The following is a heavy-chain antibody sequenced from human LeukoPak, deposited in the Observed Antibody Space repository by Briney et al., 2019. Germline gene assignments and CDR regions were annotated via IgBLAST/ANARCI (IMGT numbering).Heavy chain of an antibody. J-gene: IGHJ4*02. Sequence: SETLSLTCTVSGGSISSGGYYWSWIRQPPGKGLEWIGYIYHSGSTYYNPSLKSRVTIPVDRSKNQFSLKLSSVTAADTAVYYCARRSSSWYGSYYFDYWGQGTLVTVSS. V-gene: IGHV4-30-2*01. D-gene: IGHD6-13*01. CDR2: IYHSGST. CDR1: GGSISSGGYY. CDR3: ARRSSSWYGSYYFDY.